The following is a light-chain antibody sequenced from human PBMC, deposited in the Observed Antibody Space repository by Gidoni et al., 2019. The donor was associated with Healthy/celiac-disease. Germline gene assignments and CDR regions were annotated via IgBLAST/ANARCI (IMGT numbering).Light chain of an antibody. V-gene: IGKV2-28*01. CDR1: QSLLHSNGYNY. J-gene: IGKJ1*01. CDR3: MQALQTLRT. Sequence: DIVMTQSPLPLPVTPGEPASIPCRSSQSLLHSNGYNYLDWYLQKPVQSPQLLIYSGSNRASGVPDRFSGSGSGTDFTLKISRVEAEDVGVYCCMQALQTLRTFGQGTKVEIK. CDR2: SGS.